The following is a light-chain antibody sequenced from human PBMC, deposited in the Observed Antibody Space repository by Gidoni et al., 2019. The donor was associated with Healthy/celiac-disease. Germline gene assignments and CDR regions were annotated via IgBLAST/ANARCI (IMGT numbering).Light chain of an antibody. CDR2: RDS. Sequence: SYELTQPLSVSVALGQTARITCGGNNIGSKNVHWYQQKPGQAPVLVIYRDSNRPSGIPERFSGSNSGNTATLTISRAQAGDEADYYCQVWDSSTGVYVVFGGGTKLTVL. CDR3: QVWDSSTGVYVV. V-gene: IGLV3-9*01. J-gene: IGLJ2*01. CDR1: NIGSKN.